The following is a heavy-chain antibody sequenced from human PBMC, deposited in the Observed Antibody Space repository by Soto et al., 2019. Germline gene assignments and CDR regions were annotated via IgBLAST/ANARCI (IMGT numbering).Heavy chain of an antibody. CDR2: ISYDGSNK. CDR3: ARVLESTPDHAFDI. D-gene: IGHD1-1*01. J-gene: IGHJ3*02. CDR1: GFTFSSYA. V-gene: IGHV3-30-3*01. Sequence: GGSLRLSCAASGFTFSSYAMHWVRQAPGKGLEWVAVISYDGSNKYYADSVKGRFTISRDNSKNTLYLQMNSLRAEDTAVYYCARVLESTPDHAFDIWGQGTMVTVSS.